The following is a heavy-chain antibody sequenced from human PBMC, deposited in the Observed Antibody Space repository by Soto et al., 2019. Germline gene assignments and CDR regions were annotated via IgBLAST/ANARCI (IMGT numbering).Heavy chain of an antibody. Sequence: QVQLVQSGAEVKKPGSSVKVSCKASGGTFSSYSINGLRQAPGQGLEWMGEIIPIFGTANYAQKFQGRVTITADESTSTDYMELSSLSSEDTDVYFCARDGGRHSGGIDYWGQGTLVTVSS. CDR2: IIPIFGTA. CDR3: ARDGGRHSGGIDY. D-gene: IGHD1-26*01. J-gene: IGHJ4*02. CDR1: GGTFSSYS. V-gene: IGHV1-69*01.